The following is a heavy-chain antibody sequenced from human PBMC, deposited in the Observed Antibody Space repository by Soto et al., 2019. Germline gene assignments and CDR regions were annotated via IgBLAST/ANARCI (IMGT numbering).Heavy chain of an antibody. D-gene: IGHD1-26*01. CDR1: GFTFSSYG. Sequence: GGSLRLSCAASGFTFSSYGMHWVRQAPCMGLEWVAVIWYDGSNKYYADSVKGRFTISRDNSKNTLYLQMNSLGAEDTAVYYCVRDNTVVGATTTGPYCFDYWGQGTLVTVSS. J-gene: IGHJ4*02. V-gene: IGHV3-33*01. CDR3: VRDNTVVGATTTGPYCFDY. CDR2: IWYDGSNK.